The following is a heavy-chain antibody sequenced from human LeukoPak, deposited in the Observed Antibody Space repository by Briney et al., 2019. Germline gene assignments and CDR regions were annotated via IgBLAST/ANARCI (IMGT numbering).Heavy chain of an antibody. J-gene: IGHJ4*02. CDR3: AKYSQLLSGYYFDF. D-gene: IGHD2-2*01. CDR1: GFTLSDYY. CDR2: ISSSGTTT. Sequence: PGGSLRLSCAASGFTLSDYYMSWIRQAPGEGLEWISYISSSGTTTYHADSVKGRFIIFRDNANNSLYLQMNSLRAEDTAVYYCAKYSQLLSGYYFDFWGQGTLVTVSS. V-gene: IGHV3-11*01.